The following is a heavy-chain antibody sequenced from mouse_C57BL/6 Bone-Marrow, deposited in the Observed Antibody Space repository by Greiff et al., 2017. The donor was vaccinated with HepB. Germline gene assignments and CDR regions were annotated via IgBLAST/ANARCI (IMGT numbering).Heavy chain of an antibody. CDR1: GYAFSSYW. V-gene: IGHV1-80*01. D-gene: IGHD2-5*01. Sequence: LQESGAELVRPGTSVKISCKASGYAFSSYWMNWVKQRPGKGLEWIGQIYPGDGDTNYNGKFKGKATLTADKSSSTAYMQLSSLTSEDSAVYFCARDSNYLRFAYWGQGTLVTVSA. J-gene: IGHJ3*01. CDR3: ARDSNYLRFAY. CDR2: IYPGDGDT.